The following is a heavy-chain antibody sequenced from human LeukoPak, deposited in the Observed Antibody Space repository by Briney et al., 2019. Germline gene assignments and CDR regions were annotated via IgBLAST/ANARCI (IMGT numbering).Heavy chain of an antibody. V-gene: IGHV3-23*01. CDR3: AKDLGGEGGSGFPGY. J-gene: IGHJ4*02. Sequence: GGSLRLSCAASGFTFSTYGMHWVRQAPGEGLEWVSAISGSGSDTYYADSVKGRFTISRDNSKSTLYLQMNSLRAEDTAIYYCAKDLGGEGGSGFPGYWGRGTLVTVSS. CDR1: GFTFSTYG. CDR2: ISGSGSDT. D-gene: IGHD3-10*01.